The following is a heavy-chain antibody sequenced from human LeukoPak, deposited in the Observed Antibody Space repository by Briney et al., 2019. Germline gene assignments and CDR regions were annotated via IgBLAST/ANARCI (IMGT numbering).Heavy chain of an antibody. D-gene: IGHD3-10*01. Sequence: GGSLRLSCAASGLIFSSYAMHWVRQAPGKGLEWVAVISYDGKKTYYADSVKGRFTISRDNSKNTLFLQMNSLRAEDTAVYYCARVFGAMVRGVIARLSFDYWGQGTLVTVSS. J-gene: IGHJ4*02. V-gene: IGHV3-30*04. CDR2: ISYDGKKT. CDR1: GLIFSSYA. CDR3: ARVFGAMVRGVIARLSFDY.